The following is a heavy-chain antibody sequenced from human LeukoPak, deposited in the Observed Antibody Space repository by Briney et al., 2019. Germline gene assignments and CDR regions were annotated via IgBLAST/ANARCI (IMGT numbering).Heavy chain of an antibody. CDR3: ARDPPDYYDSSGYYPLDAFDI. CDR1: GFTFSSHS. Sequence: GGSLRLSCVASGFTFSSHSMNWVRQAPGKGLEWVSYISSSSTTIYYADSVKGRFTISRDNAKNSLYLQMNSLRAEDTAVYYCARDPPDYYDSSGYYPLDAFDIWGQGTMVTVSS. CDR2: ISSSSTTI. D-gene: IGHD3-22*01. V-gene: IGHV3-48*04. J-gene: IGHJ3*02.